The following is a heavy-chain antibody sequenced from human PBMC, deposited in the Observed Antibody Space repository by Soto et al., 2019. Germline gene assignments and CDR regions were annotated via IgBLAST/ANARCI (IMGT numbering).Heavy chain of an antibody. CDR3: ARDWGTGSYQLDS. V-gene: IGHV4-38-2*02. J-gene: IGHJ4*02. CDR2: IYHSGST. Sequence: SETLSLTCAVSGYSISTGFNWAWIRQPPGKGLEWIGSIYHSGSTYYNLPLKSRVTISSDASKNQISLKLSSVTAADTALYYCARDWGTGSYQLDSWGQGTLVTVSS. D-gene: IGHD2-2*01. CDR1: GYSISTGFN.